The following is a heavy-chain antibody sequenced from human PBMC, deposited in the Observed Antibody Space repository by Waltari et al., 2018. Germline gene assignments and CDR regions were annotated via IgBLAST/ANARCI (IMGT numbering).Heavy chain of an antibody. CDR1: GGSISSSSYY. V-gene: IGHV4-39*07. D-gene: IGHD2-2*02. CDR2: IYYSGST. Sequence: QLQLQESGPGLVKPSETLSLTCTVSGGSISSSSYYWGWIRQPPGKGREWIGSIYYSGSTYYNPSLKSRVTISVDTSKNQFSLKLSSVTAADTAVYYCARADGDIVVVPAAIQGWFDPWGQGTLVTVSS. CDR3: ARADGDIVVVPAAIQGWFDP. J-gene: IGHJ5*02.